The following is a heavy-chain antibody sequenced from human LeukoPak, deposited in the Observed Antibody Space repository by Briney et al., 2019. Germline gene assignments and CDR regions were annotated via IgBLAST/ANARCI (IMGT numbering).Heavy chain of an antibody. V-gene: IGHV1-2*02. D-gene: IGHD2-8*01. J-gene: IGHJ4*02. Sequence: ASVKVSCKASGYTFTGYYMHWVRQAPGQALEWMGWMNPNSGVTNYVQKFQGRVTMTRDTSISTAYMELSRLRSDDTAVYYCAREGGVSSQALDYWGQGTLVTVSS. CDR3: AREGGVSSQALDY. CDR1: GYTFTGYY. CDR2: MNPNSGVT.